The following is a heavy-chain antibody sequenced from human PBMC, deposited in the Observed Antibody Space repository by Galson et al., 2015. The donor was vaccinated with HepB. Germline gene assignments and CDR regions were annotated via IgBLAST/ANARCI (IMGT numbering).Heavy chain of an antibody. CDR1: GYTFTSYY. D-gene: IGHD3-22*01. CDR3: ARGPIKNSSGYPFDY. V-gene: IGHV1-46*01. Sequence: SAKVSCKASGYTFTSYYMHWVRQAPGQGLEWMGIINPSGGSTSYAQKFQSGVTMTRDTSTSTVYMELSSLRSEDTAVYYCARGPIKNSSGYPFDYWGQGTLVTVSS. CDR2: INPSGGST. J-gene: IGHJ4*02.